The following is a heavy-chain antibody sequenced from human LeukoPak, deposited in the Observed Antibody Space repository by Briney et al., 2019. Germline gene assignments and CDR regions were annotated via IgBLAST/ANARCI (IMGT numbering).Heavy chain of an antibody. Sequence: SETLSLTCTVSGGSISSYYWSWIRQPPGKGLEWIGYIYYSGSTNYNPFLKSRVTISVDTSKNQFSLKLSSVTAADTAVYYCARALSYSSGWYHYYFDYWGQGTLVTVSS. CDR2: IYYSGST. V-gene: IGHV4-59*01. CDR3: ARALSYSSGWYHYYFDY. CDR1: GGSISSYY. J-gene: IGHJ4*02. D-gene: IGHD6-19*01.